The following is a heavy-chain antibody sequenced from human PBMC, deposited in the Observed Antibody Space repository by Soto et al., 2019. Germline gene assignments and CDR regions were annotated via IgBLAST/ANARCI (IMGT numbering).Heavy chain of an antibody. Sequence: GESLKISCKGSGYSFTSYWIGWVRQMPGKGLEWMGITYPGDSDTRYSPSFQGQVTISADKSISTAYLQWSSLKASDTAMYYCARARRDGYKVWYYFDYWGQGTLVTVSS. CDR3: ARARRDGYKVWYYFDY. J-gene: IGHJ4*02. D-gene: IGHD5-12*01. V-gene: IGHV5-51*01. CDR2: TYPGDSDT. CDR1: GYSFTSYW.